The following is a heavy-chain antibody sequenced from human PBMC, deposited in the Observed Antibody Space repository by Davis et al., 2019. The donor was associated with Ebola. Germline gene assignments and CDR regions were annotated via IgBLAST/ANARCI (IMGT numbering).Heavy chain of an antibody. CDR1: GFTFSNHW. J-gene: IGHJ4*02. V-gene: IGHV3-74*01. D-gene: IGHD1-26*01. CDR3: ATLPGYY. CDR2: INGDGSST. Sequence: HTGGSLRLSCAASGFTFSNHWMHWVRQAPGKGLVWVSRINGDGSSTSYADSVKGRFTISRDNAKNTLYLQNNSLRVEDTAVYYCATLPGYYWGQGTLVTVSS.